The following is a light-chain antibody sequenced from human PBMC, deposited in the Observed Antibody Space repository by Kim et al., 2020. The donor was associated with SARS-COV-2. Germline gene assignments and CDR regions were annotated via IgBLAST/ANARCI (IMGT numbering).Light chain of an antibody. CDR2: DAS. Sequence: SPGERATLSCRASQSVSSYLAGYQQKHGQAPRLLIYDASNRATGIPARFSGSGSGTDFTLTISSLEPEDYAVYYCQQRSNWPPWTFGQGTKVEIK. CDR1: QSVSSY. V-gene: IGKV3-11*01. J-gene: IGKJ1*01. CDR3: QQRSNWPPWT.